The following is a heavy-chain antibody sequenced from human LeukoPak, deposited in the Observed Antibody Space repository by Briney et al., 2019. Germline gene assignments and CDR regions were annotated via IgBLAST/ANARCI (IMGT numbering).Heavy chain of an antibody. Sequence: GGSLRLSCAASGFTFNTYSMNWVRQAPGKGLEWVSSIRVNSNYIYYSASVEGRFTISRDNAKNSLYLKMNSLRVEDTAVYYCANHFACGSTSCPPFDSWGQGTLVTVSS. J-gene: IGHJ4*02. D-gene: IGHD2-2*01. CDR1: GFTFNTYS. CDR3: ANHFACGSTSCPPFDS. CDR2: IRVNSNYI. V-gene: IGHV3-21*01.